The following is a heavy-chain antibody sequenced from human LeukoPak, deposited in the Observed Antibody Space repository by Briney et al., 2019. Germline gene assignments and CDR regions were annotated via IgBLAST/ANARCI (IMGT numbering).Heavy chain of an antibody. CDR3: ARAIVGARIYFDY. D-gene: IGHD1-26*01. J-gene: IGHJ4*02. V-gene: IGHV1-46*01. Sequence: ASVKVSCKASGYTFTTYYMHWVRQAPGQGLEWMGAINPNGGRTSYAQKLQGRVTMTTDTSTSTAYMELRSLRSDDTAVHYCARAIVGARIYFDYWGQGTLVTVSS. CDR1: GYTFTTYY. CDR2: INPNGGRT.